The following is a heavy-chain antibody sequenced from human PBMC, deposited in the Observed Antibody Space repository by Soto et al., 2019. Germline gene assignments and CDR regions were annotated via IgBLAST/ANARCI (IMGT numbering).Heavy chain of an antibody. D-gene: IGHD1-26*01. CDR3: ARLYSGSYRFDY. CDR2: IYYSGST. Sequence: SETLSLTCTVSGGSISDFYWSWIRQPPGKRLEWIGYIYYSGSTNYNPSLKSRVTISVDTSKNQFSLKLSSVTAADTAVYYCARLYSGSYRFDYWGQGTLVTVSS. J-gene: IGHJ4*02. V-gene: IGHV4-59*08. CDR1: GGSISDFY.